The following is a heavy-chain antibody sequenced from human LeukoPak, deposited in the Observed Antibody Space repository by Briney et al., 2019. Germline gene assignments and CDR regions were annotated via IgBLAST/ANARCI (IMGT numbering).Heavy chain of an antibody. Sequence: PSETLSLTCTVSGGSISSYYWSWIRQPPGKRLEWIGYIYYSGSTSYNPSLKSRVTISVDTSKNQISLKLSSVTAADTAVYYCARTIVVARAFDYWGQGTLVTVSS. J-gene: IGHJ4*02. V-gene: IGHV4-59*01. CDR1: GGSISSYY. CDR3: ARTIVVARAFDY. D-gene: IGHD3-22*01. CDR2: IYYSGST.